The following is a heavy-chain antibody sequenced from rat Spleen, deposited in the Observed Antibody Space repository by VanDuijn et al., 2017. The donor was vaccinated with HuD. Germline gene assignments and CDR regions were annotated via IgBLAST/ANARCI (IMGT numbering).Heavy chain of an antibody. CDR2: ISYDGSST. CDR3: GRRDYGGYGDH. V-gene: IGHV5-7*01. D-gene: IGHD1-11*01. Sequence: EVQLVESGGGLVQPGRSLKLSCAASGFTFSDYNMAWVRQAPKKGLEWVATISYDGSSTYYRDSVKGRFTISRDNAKSTLFLQMDSLRSEDTATYYCGRRDYGGYGDHWGQGVMVTVSS. J-gene: IGHJ2*01. CDR1: GFTFSDYN.